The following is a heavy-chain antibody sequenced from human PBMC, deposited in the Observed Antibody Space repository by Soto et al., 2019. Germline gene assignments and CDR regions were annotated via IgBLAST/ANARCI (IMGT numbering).Heavy chain of an antibody. CDR2: ISSSGSTI. CDR3: ARIPYDSSGYRNWFDP. V-gene: IGHV3-48*03. D-gene: IGHD3-22*01. Sequence: EVQLVESGGGLVQPGGSLRLSCAASGFTFSSYEMNWVRQAPGKGLEWVSYISSSGSTIYYADSVKGRFTISRDTAKNSLYLQMNSLRAEDTAVYYCARIPYDSSGYRNWFDPWGQGTLVTVSS. J-gene: IGHJ5*02. CDR1: GFTFSSYE.